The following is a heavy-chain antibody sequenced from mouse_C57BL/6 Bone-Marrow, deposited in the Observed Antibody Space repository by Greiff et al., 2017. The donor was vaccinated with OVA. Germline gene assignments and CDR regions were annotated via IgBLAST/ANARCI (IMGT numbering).Heavy chain of an antibody. CDR1: GFTFSSYG. CDR2: ISSGGSYT. Sequence: EVQRVESGGDLVKPGGSLKLSCAASGFTFSSYGMSWVRQTPDKRLEWVATISSGGSYTYYPDSVKGRFTISRDNAKNTLYLQMSRLKSEDTAMYYCARLYYGNFYFDYGGQGTTLTVSS. CDR3: ARLYYGNFYFDY. J-gene: IGHJ2*01. V-gene: IGHV5-6*01. D-gene: IGHD2-1*01.